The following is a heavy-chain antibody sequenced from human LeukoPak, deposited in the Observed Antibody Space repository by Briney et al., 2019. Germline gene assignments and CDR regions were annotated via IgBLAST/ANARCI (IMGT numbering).Heavy chain of an antibody. CDR3: ARVRGVIRYKYNWFDP. V-gene: IGHV4-34*01. Sequence: PSGALSLTRAVYGGSLSGYYWSWIRQPPGRGREGMGEINHSGSTNYNPSLKSRVTISVDTSKNQFSLKLSSVTAADAGVYYCARVRGVIRYKYNWFDPWGQGTLVTVSS. D-gene: IGHD3-10*01. CDR1: GGSLSGYY. J-gene: IGHJ5*02. CDR2: INHSGST.